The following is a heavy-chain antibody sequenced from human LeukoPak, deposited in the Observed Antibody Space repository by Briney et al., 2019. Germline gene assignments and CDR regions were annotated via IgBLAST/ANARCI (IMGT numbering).Heavy chain of an antibody. CDR3: ARDSCGGDCYSPL. D-gene: IGHD2-21*02. CDR1: GFTFSSYA. V-gene: IGHV3-23*01. J-gene: IGHJ3*01. CDR2: ISGSGGST. Sequence: GGSLRLSCAASGFTFSSYAMSWVRQAPGKGLEWVSAISGSGGSTYYADSVKGRFTIPRDNAKNSLYLQMNSLRAEDTAVYYCARDSCGGDCYSPLWGQGTMVTVSS.